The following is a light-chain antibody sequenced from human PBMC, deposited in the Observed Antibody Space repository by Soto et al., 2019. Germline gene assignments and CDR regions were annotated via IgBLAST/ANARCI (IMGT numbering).Light chain of an antibody. Sequence: EIVTTQSPGTLSVSPGERATLSCRASQSVRSNLAWYQQKPGQAPRLLIYEASTRATGIPARFSGSGSGTEFTLTISSLQSEDFAVYHCQQYNNWPPFTFGPGTKVDIK. J-gene: IGKJ3*01. V-gene: IGKV3-15*01. CDR2: EAS. CDR1: QSVRSN. CDR3: QQYNNWPPFT.